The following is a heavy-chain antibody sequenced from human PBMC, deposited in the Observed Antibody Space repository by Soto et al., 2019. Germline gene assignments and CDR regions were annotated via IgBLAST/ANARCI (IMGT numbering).Heavy chain of an antibody. CDR1: GFTFSSYW. CDR3: AREKVRGIAARPGAFDI. Sequence: EVQLVESGGGLVQPGGSLRLSCAASGFTFSSYWMHWVRQAPGKGLVWVSRINSDGSSTSYADSVKGRFTISRDNAKNTLYLQMNSLRAEDTAVYYCAREKVRGIAARPGAFDIWGQGTMVTVSS. CDR2: INSDGSST. V-gene: IGHV3-74*01. J-gene: IGHJ3*02. D-gene: IGHD6-6*01.